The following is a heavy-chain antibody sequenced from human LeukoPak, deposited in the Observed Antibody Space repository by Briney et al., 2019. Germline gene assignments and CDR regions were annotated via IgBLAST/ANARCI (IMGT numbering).Heavy chain of an antibody. CDR2: ISSSSSSI. D-gene: IGHD5-12*01. V-gene: IGHV3-21*01. J-gene: IGHJ4*02. Sequence: PGGSLRLSCAASGFTFSSYSMNWVRQAPGKGLEWASSISSSSSSIYYADSVKGRFTISRDSAKNSLYLLMNSLRAEDTAVYYCARDKDSGYDRIFDYWGQGTLVTDSS. CDR1: GFTFSSYS. CDR3: ARDKDSGYDRIFDY.